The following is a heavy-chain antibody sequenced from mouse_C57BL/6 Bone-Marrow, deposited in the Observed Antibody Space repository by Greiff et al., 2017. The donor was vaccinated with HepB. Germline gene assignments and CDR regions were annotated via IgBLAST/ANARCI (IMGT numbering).Heavy chain of an antibody. Sequence: EVMLVESGGGLVKPGGSLKLSCAASGFTFSDYGMHWVRQAPEKGLEWVAYISSGSSTIYYADTVQGRFPISRDNAKNTLFLQMTSLRSEDTAMYYCARVRRAWFAYWGQGTLVTVSA. D-gene: IGHD2-14*01. CDR3: ARVRRAWFAY. CDR1: GFTFSDYG. J-gene: IGHJ3*01. V-gene: IGHV5-17*01. CDR2: ISSGSSTI.